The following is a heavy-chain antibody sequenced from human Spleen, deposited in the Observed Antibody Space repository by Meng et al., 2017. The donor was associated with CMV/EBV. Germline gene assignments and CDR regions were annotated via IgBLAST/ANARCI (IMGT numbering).Heavy chain of an antibody. CDR3: ARDGSGYLNDAFDI. CDR2: IYTSGST. D-gene: IGHD3-3*01. Sequence: SETLSLTCTVSGGSISSYYWSWIRQPAGKGLEWIGRIYTSGSTNYNPSLKSRVTISADTSKNQVSLKLTSVTAADTAVYYCARDGSGYLNDAFDIWGHGTMVTVSS. V-gene: IGHV4-4*07. CDR1: GGSISSYY. J-gene: IGHJ3*02.